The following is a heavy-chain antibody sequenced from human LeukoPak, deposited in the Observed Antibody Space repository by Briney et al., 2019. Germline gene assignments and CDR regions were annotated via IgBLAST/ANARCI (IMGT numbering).Heavy chain of an antibody. D-gene: IGHD1-26*01. CDR3: ARGSGSSLPYYFDY. CDR1: GGSISSYY. Sequence: SETLSLTCTVSGGSISSYYWSWIRQPPGKGLEWIGYIYYSGSTNYNPSLKSRVTISVDTSKNQFSLKLSSVTAADTAVYYCARGSGSSLPYYFDYWGQGTLVTVSS. V-gene: IGHV4-59*01. CDR2: IYYSGST. J-gene: IGHJ4*02.